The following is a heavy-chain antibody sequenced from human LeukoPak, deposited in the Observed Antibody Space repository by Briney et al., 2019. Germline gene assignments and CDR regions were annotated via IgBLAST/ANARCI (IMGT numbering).Heavy chain of an antibody. CDR1: GFTFSSYA. V-gene: IGHV3-23*01. Sequence: GGSLRLSCAASGFTFSSYAMGWVRQAQGKGLEWVSAISGSGGSTYYADSVKGRFTISRDNSKNTLYLQMNSLRAEDTAVYYCAKPQLRYYYDSSGYPYYFDYWGQGTLVTVSS. CDR2: ISGSGGST. J-gene: IGHJ4*02. D-gene: IGHD3-22*01. CDR3: AKPQLRYYYDSSGYPYYFDY.